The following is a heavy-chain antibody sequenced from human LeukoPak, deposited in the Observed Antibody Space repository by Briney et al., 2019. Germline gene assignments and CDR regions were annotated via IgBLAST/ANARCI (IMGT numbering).Heavy chain of an antibody. CDR2: ISYDGSKK. V-gene: IGHV3-30*01. Sequence: GKSLRLSCAASGFTFSHYAIHWVRQAPGKGLEWVAVISYDGSKKYYADSVKGRFTISRDNSKNTLYLQMNSLRVEDTAVFYCARTRIANDSSGYYFKFDYWGQGTLVTVSS. J-gene: IGHJ4*02. CDR3: ARTRIANDSSGYYFKFDY. D-gene: IGHD3-22*01. CDR1: GFTFSHYA.